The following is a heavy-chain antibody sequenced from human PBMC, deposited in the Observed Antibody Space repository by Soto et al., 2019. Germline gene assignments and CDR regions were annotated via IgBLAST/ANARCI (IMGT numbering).Heavy chain of an antibody. Sequence: PGGSLRLSCAAAGFTFSSYAMHWVRQAPGKGLEWVAVISYDGSNKYYADSVKGRFTISRDNSKNTLYLQMNSLRAEDTAVYYGARDYYDSSGYYPGDIWGQGTMVTVSS. CDR2: ISYDGSNK. J-gene: IGHJ3*02. CDR3: ARDYYDSSGYYPGDI. D-gene: IGHD3-22*01. CDR1: GFTFSSYA. V-gene: IGHV3-30-3*01.